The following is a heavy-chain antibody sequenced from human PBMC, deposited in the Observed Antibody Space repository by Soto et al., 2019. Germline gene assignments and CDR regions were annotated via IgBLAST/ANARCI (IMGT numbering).Heavy chain of an antibody. Sequence: QVQLVQSGAEVKKPGSSVKVSCKASGGTFSSYTISWVRQAPGQGLEWMGRIIPILGIANYAQKFQVRVTITADKSTSTAYMELSSLRSEDTAVYYCASGYERANYYYYGMDVWGQGTTVTVSS. CDR1: GGTFSSYT. J-gene: IGHJ6*02. D-gene: IGHD5-12*01. V-gene: IGHV1-69*02. CDR2: IIPILGIA. CDR3: ASGYERANYYYYGMDV.